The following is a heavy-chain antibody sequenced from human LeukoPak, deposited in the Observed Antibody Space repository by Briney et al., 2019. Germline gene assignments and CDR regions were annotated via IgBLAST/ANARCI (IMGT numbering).Heavy chain of an antibody. V-gene: IGHV3-48*02. CDR3: ARDRGSSGWKIYYGMDV. Sequence: GGSLRLSCAASGFTFSSYSMNWVRQAPGNGLEWVSYISSSSSTIYYADSVKGRFTISRDNAKNSLYLQMNSLRDEDTAVYYCARDRGSSGWKIYYGMDVWGQGTTVTVSS. D-gene: IGHD6-19*01. CDR2: ISSSSSTI. CDR1: GFTFSSYS. J-gene: IGHJ6*02.